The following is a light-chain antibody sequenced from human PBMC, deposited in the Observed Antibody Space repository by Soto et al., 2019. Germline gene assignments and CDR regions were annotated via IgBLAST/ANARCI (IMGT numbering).Light chain of an antibody. CDR2: DAS. J-gene: IGKJ1*01. V-gene: IGKV3-11*01. CDR1: QSISRN. CDR3: QQRSNWT. Sequence: EIVLTQSPGTLSLSPGERVALSCRASQSISRNLAWYQQKPGQAPRLLIYDASNRATGIPARFSGSGSGTDFTLTISSLEPEDFAVYYCQQRSNWTFGQGTKVDIK.